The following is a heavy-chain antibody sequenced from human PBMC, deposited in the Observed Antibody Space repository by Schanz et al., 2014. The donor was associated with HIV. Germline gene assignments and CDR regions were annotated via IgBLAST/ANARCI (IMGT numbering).Heavy chain of an antibody. CDR2: VKQDGSDK. CDR1: GFTFSSYA. V-gene: IGHV3-7*01. Sequence: EVQLLESGGGLVQPGGSLRLSCAASGFTFSSYAMSWVRQAPGKGLEWVANVKQDGSDKYYVESVKGRFTISRDNAKNSLYLQMNSLRAEDTAVYYCARDAARYFDWSYYFDFWGQGTLVTVSS. D-gene: IGHD3-9*01. J-gene: IGHJ4*02. CDR3: ARDAARYFDWSYYFDF.